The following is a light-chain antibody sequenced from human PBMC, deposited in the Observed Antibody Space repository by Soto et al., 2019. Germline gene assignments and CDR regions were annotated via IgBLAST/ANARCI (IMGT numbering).Light chain of an antibody. J-gene: IGKJ5*01. Sequence: DIVMTQSPDSLAVSLGERATINCKSSQTVLDSSNNKDYLTWYQQKAGQPPKLLIYWESTREFGVPDRFSGSESGTEFTLTISVLQSEDLAVYYCQQYNAWPITFGQGTRL. CDR3: QQYNAWPIT. V-gene: IGKV4-1*01. CDR1: QTVLDSSNNKDY. CDR2: WES.